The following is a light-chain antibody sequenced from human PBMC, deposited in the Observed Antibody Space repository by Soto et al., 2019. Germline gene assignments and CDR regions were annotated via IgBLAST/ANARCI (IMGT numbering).Light chain of an antibody. CDR3: QQSYSTPSLT. Sequence: DIQMTQSPSSLSASVGDRVTITCRASQSIDKYLNWYQQKPGEGPNLLIYAASNLRTGVPSRFSGSGYGTDFTLTISSLLPEDFAIYFCQQSYSTPSLTFGGGTKVEIK. J-gene: IGKJ4*01. V-gene: IGKV1-39*01. CDR1: QSIDKY. CDR2: AAS.